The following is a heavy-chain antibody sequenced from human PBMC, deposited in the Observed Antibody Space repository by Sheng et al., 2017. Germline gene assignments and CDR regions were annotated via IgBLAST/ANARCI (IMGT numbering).Heavy chain of an antibody. CDR1: GLTVSNNW. D-gene: IGHD2-21*01. J-gene: IGHJ3*02. V-gene: IGHV3-66*02. CDR3: ARDSAHSNSWLSFDI. CDR2: LRSNGET. Sequence: EVQLVESGGGLVQPGGSLRLSCAASGLTVSNNWMSWVRQTPGKGLEWLSLLRSNGETVYADSVKGRFTISRDNSKNTLNLQMDSLRPEDTALYFCARDSAHSNSWLSFDIWGHGTLVTVSP.